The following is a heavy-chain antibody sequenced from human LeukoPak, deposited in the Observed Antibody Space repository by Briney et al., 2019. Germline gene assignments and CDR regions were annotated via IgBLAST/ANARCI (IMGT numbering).Heavy chain of an antibody. CDR1: GGSISSGSYY. Sequence: SETLSLTCTVSGGSISSGSYYWSWIRQPAGKGLEWIGRIYTSGSTNYNPSLKSRVTISVDTSKNQFSLKLSSVTAADTAVHYCAAVVVPAATGYYGMDVWGQGTTVTVSS. J-gene: IGHJ6*02. V-gene: IGHV4-61*02. CDR2: IYTSGST. D-gene: IGHD2-2*01. CDR3: AAVVVPAATGYYGMDV.